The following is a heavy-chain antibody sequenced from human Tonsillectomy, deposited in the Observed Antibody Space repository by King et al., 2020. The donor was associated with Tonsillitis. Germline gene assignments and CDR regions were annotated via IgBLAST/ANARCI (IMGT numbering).Heavy chain of an antibody. CDR1: GFTFSNAW. V-gene: IGHV3-15*01. CDR3: TTIALYSDILTGAFDY. Sequence: VQLVESGGGLVKPGGSLRLSCAASGFTFSNAWMSWVRQAPGKGLEWVGRIKSKTDGGTTDYAAPVKGRFTISRDDSKNTLYLQMNSLKTKDTAVYYCTTIALYSDILTGAFDYWGQGTLVTVSS. CDR2: IKSKTDGGTT. D-gene: IGHD3-9*01. J-gene: IGHJ4*02.